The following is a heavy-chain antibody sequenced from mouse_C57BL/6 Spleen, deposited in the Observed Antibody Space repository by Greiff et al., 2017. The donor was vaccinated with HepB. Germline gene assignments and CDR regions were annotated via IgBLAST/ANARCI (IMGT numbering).Heavy chain of an antibody. J-gene: IGHJ2*01. CDR3: ARGYGNYVYFDY. CDR2: INPNNGGT. CDR1: GYTFTDYN. V-gene: IGHV1-22*01. D-gene: IGHD2-10*02. Sequence: EVQLVESGPELVKPGASVTMSCKASGYTFTDYNMHWVKQSHGKSLEWIGYINPNNGGTSYNQKFKGKATLTVNKSSSTAYMELRVLTSEDSAVYYCARGYGNYVYFDYWGQGTTLTVSS.